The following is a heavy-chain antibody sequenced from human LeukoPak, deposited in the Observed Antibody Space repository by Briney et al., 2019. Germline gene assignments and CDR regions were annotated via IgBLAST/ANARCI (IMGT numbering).Heavy chain of an antibody. J-gene: IGHJ5*02. Sequence: PSETLSLTCTVSGGSISSGGYYWSWIRQHPGKGLEWIGYIYYSGSTYYNPSLKSRVSISVDTSKNQFSLKLSSVTAADTAVYYCARAQRTIQQLANNWFDPWGQGTLVTVSS. D-gene: IGHD6-13*01. CDR1: GGSISSGGYY. CDR2: IYYSGST. CDR3: ARAQRTIQQLANNWFDP. V-gene: IGHV4-31*03.